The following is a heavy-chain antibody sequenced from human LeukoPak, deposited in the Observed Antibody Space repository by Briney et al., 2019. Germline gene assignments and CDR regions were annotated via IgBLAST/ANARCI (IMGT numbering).Heavy chain of an antibody. J-gene: IGHJ4*02. D-gene: IGHD3-3*01. CDR2: INHSGST. V-gene: IGHV4-34*01. Sequence: SETLSLTCAVYGGSFSGYYWSWIRQPPGKGLEWIGEINHSGSTNYNPSLKSRVTISVDTSKNQFSLKLSSVTAADTAVYYCARVKCYDFWSGYYYFDYWGQGTLVTVSS. CDR1: GGSFSGYY. CDR3: ARVKCYDFWSGYYYFDY.